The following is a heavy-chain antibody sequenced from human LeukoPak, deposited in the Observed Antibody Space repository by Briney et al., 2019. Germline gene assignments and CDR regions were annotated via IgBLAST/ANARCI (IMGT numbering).Heavy chain of an antibody. CDR3: ARDANYYGSGSYLDY. CDR1: GYTFTDCY. CDR2: IKPNSGGT. D-gene: IGHD3-10*01. V-gene: IGHV1-2*02. J-gene: IGHJ4*02. Sequence: GASVKVSCKASGYTFTDCYIHWVRQAPGQGLEWMGWIKPNSGGTNYAQKFQGRVTMTRDTSMSTAYMELSRLRSDGTDVYYCARDANYYGSGSYLDYWGQGTLVTVSS.